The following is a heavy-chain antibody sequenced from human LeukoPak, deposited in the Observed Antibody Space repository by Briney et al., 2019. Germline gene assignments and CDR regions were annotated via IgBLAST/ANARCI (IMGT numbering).Heavy chain of an antibody. CDR3: ARDEPKRLIPAAIGYGMDV. D-gene: IGHD2-2*02. CDR2: ISAYNGNT. J-gene: IGHJ6*02. V-gene: IGHV1-18*01. Sequence: ASVKVSCKASGYTFTSYGISWVRQAPGQGLEWMGWISAYNGNTNCAQKLQGRVTMTTDTSTSTAYMELRSLRSDDTAVYYCARDEPKRLIPAAIGYGMDVWGQGTTVTVSS. CDR1: GYTFTSYG.